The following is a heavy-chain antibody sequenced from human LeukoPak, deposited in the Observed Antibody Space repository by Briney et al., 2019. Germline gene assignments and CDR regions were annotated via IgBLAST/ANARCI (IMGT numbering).Heavy chain of an antibody. D-gene: IGHD2-15*01. CDR2: IIPILGIA. CDR1: GGTFSSYA. Sequence: SVKVSCKAFGGTFSSYAISWVRQAPGQGLEWMGRIIPILGIANYAQKFQGRVTITADKSTSTAYMELSSLRSEDTAVYYCARIPMTGYCSGGSCHYPDYWGQGTLVTVSS. CDR3: ARIPMTGYCSGGSCHYPDY. J-gene: IGHJ4*02. V-gene: IGHV1-69*04.